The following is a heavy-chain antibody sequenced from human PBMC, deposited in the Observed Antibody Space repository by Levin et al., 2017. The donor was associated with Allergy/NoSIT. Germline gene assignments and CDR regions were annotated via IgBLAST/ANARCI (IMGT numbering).Heavy chain of an antibody. V-gene: IGHV3-23*01. CDR3: AKDKLAATTPRLFDH. CDR1: GFSFRKYG. J-gene: IGHJ4*02. Sequence: PGGSLRLSCAASGFSFRKYGMSWVRQSPGKGLEWVSGISGTGGMTDYADSVEGRFTISRDNPRNTLYLQMSSLRAEDTAVYYCAKDKLAATTPRLFDHWGQGTLVTVSS. CDR2: ISGTGGMT. D-gene: IGHD1-26*01.